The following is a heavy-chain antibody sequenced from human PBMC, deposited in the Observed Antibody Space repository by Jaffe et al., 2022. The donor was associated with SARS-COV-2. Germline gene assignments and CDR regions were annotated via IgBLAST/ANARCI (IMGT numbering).Heavy chain of an antibody. D-gene: IGHD6-6*01. CDR2: LNPASGGT. CDR3: ARDEYEYGASPMDV. J-gene: IGHJ6*02. CDR1: GYTFTAYY. Sequence: QVQLVQSGAEVKKPGASVKVSCKASGYTFTAYYIHWVRQAPGQGLEWMGRLNPASGGTKYAQKFQGRVTMTGDKSISTAYMELSSLTSDDTAVYYCARDEYEYGASPMDVWGQGTTVTVSS. V-gene: IGHV1-2*06.